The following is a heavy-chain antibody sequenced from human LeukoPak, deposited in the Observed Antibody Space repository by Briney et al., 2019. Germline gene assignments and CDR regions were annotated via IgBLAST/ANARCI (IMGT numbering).Heavy chain of an antibody. V-gene: IGHV1-2*02. D-gene: IGHD5-24*01. CDR1: GYXFTSYS. J-gene: IGHJ4*02. CDR2: IDPNSGDT. Sequence: ASVKVSCKASGYXFTSYSISWVRQAPGQGLEWMGWIDPNSGDTNSAQKFRGRVTMTRDTSISTAYMELSSLTSDDTAVYFCARDPRDGYNCPFDYWGQGTLVTVSS. CDR3: ARDPRDGYNCPFDY.